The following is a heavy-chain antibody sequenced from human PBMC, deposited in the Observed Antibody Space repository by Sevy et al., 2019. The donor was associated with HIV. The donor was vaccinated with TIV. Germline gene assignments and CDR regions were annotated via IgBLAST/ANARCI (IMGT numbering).Heavy chain of an antibody. V-gene: IGHV3-49*04. CDR1: GFNFGDFT. J-gene: IGHJ4*02. D-gene: IGHD2-2*02. CDR3: TRWRREQSIFDY. Sequence: GGSLRLSCTTSGFNFGDFTMNWVRQAPGKGLEWVAFFKNKVLDGTLTYAASVKGRFTISRDDTKSIAYLQMNDLKSADTGVYYCTRWRREQSIFDYWGQGALVTVSS. CDR2: FKNKVLDGTL.